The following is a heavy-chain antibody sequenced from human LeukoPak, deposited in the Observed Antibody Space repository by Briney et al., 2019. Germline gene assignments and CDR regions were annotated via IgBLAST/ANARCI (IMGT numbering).Heavy chain of an antibody. V-gene: IGHV3-7*01. CDR2: IKQDGSEK. Sequence: GGSLRLSCAASGFTFSSYWMSWVRQAPGKGLEWVANIKQDGSEKYYVDSVKGRFTISRDNAKNSLYLQMNSLRAEDTAVYYCAYGSYYDSSGSLFDYWGQGTLVTVSS. J-gene: IGHJ4*02. D-gene: IGHD3-22*01. CDR3: AYGSYYDSSGSLFDY. CDR1: GFTFSSYW.